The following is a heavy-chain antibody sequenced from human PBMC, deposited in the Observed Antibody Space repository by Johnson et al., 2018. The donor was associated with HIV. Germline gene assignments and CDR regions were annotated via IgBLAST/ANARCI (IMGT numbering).Heavy chain of an antibody. Sequence: LVESGGGVVQPGRSLRLSCAASGFTFSSYGIHWVRQAPGKGLEWVAVIWYDGSNKFYADSVRGRFTISRDNSKNTLYLQMNSLRAEDTAVYYCAKGGGSYSDAFDIWGQGTMVTVSS. CDR1: GFTFSSYG. D-gene: IGHD1-26*01. CDR2: IWYDGSNK. CDR3: AKGGGSYSDAFDI. V-gene: IGHV3-33*06. J-gene: IGHJ3*02.